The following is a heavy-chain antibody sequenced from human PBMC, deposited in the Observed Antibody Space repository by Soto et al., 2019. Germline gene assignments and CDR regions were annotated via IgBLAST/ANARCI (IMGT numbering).Heavy chain of an antibody. D-gene: IGHD1-26*01. Sequence: EPGKGLEWVAVISYDGSNKYYADSVKGRFTISRDNSKNTLYLQMNSLRVEDTAVYFCVKDGSYGNSFVRAYRGKGSLVTVSS. V-gene: IGHV3-30*18. J-gene: IGHJ4*02. CDR3: VKDGSYGNSFVRAY. CDR2: ISYDGSNK.